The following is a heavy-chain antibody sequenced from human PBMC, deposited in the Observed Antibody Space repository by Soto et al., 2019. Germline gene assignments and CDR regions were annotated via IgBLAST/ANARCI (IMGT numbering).Heavy chain of an antibody. CDR3: ARDVGLDSDDFFAY. CDR2: ISYDGSNK. J-gene: IGHJ4*02. D-gene: IGHD3-9*01. V-gene: IGHV3-30*03. CDR1: GFTFSSYG. Sequence: PGGSLRLSCAASGFTFSSYGMHWVRQAPGKGLEWVAVISYDGSNKYYADSVKGRFTISRDNSKNTVYLQMDSLRAEDTAMYFCARDVGLDSDDFFAYWGQGTQVTVSS.